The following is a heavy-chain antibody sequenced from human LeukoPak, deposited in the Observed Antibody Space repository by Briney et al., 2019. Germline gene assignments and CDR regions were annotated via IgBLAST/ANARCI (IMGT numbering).Heavy chain of an antibody. V-gene: IGHV5-51*01. CDR3: ARELYGSGTYYKFPPGY. D-gene: IGHD3-10*01. J-gene: IGHJ4*02. CDR2: IYPGDSDT. Sequence: GESLKISCKGSGYSFTTYWIGWVRQMPGKGLEWMGIIYPGDSDTRYSPSFQGQVTISADKSISTAYLQWSSLKASDSAMYFCARELYGSGTYYKFPPGYWGQGTLVTVSS. CDR1: GYSFTTYW.